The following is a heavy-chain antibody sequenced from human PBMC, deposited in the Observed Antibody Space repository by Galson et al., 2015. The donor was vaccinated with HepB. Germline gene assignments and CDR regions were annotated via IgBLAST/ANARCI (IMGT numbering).Heavy chain of an antibody. CDR2: MNPNSGVP. CDR3: ARDLLDGFDI. Sequence: SVKVSCKASGYTFTSFYIHWVRQAPGQGLEWMGLMNPNSGVPNYAQKFQGRVTMTRDTSISTAYMGLSRLTSDDTAVYYCARDLLDGFDIWGQGTMVTVSS. J-gene: IGHJ3*02. CDR1: GYTFTSFY. V-gene: IGHV1-2*02. D-gene: IGHD2-15*01.